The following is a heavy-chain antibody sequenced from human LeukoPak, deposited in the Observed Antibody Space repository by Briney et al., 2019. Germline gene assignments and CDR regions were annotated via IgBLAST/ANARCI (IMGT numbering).Heavy chain of an antibody. CDR2: INHSGST. D-gene: IGHD1-26*01. Sequence: SETLSLTCAVYGGSFSGYYWSWIRQPPGKGLEWTGEINHSGSTNYNPSLKSRVTISVDTSKNQFSLKLSSVTAADTAVYYCARGHEGATNWGQGTLVTVSS. CDR1: GGSFSGYY. V-gene: IGHV4-34*01. J-gene: IGHJ4*02. CDR3: ARGHEGATN.